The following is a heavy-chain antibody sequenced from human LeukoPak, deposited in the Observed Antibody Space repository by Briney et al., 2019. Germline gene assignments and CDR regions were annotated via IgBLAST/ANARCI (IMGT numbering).Heavy chain of an antibody. J-gene: IGHJ6*02. CDR3: AKGYCSSTSCYFHYYGMDV. CDR2: ISGSGGFT. V-gene: IGHV3-23*01. CDR1: GFTFSSYS. D-gene: IGHD2-2*01. Sequence: SGGSLRLSCAASGFTFSSYSMNWVRQAPGKGLEWVSAISGSGGFTYYADSVKGRFTISRDNSKNTLYLQMNSLRAEDTAVYYCAKGYCSSTSCYFHYYGMDVWGQGTTVTVSS.